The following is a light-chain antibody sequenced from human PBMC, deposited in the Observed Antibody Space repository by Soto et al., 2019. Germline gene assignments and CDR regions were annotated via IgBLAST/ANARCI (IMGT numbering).Light chain of an antibody. CDR3: QKFNAVPT. V-gene: IGKV1-27*01. CDR2: AAS. CDR1: QAINNY. J-gene: IGKJ4*01. Sequence: DIQMTQSPSSLSAYVGDRVTITCRASQAINNYLACYQQNPGKVPTLLISAASTLQSGVPSRFSGSGSGTDFTLTISSLQPEDVATYYCQKFNAVPTFGGGTNVEI.